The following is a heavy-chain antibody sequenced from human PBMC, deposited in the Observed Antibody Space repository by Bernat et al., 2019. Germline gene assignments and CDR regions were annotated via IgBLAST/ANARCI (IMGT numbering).Heavy chain of an antibody. CDR3: ARALGALSAAIGDYFDY. Sequence: EVQLVESGGGLVQPGGSLRLSCAASGFTFSSYSMNWVRQAPGKGLEWVSYISSSSSTIYYADSEKGRFTSSRDNAKNSLSLQMNSLGAKDTAVYYCARALGALSAAIGDYFDYWGQGTLVTVSS. V-gene: IGHV3-48*01. D-gene: IGHD2-2*01. CDR1: GFTFSSYS. J-gene: IGHJ4*02. CDR2: ISSSSSTI.